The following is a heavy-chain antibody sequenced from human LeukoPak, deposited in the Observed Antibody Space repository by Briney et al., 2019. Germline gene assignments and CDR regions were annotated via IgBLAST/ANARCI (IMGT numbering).Heavy chain of an antibody. CDR3: ARGPYCSSTSCFYYYYYMDV. J-gene: IGHJ6*03. Sequence: SETLSLTCTVSGGSISSYYWSWIRQPPGKGLEWIGYIYYSGSTNYNPSPKSRVTISVDTSKNQFSLKLSSVTAADTAVYYCARGPYCSSTSCFYYYYYMDVWGKGTTVTVSS. V-gene: IGHV4-59*01. D-gene: IGHD2-2*01. CDR1: GGSISSYY. CDR2: IYYSGST.